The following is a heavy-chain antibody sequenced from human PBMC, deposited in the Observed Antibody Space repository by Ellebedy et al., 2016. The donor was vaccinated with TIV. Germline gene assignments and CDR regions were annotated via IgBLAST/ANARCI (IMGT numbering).Heavy chain of an antibody. CDR2: IDPSDSYT. J-gene: IGHJ3*02. CDR1: GYSFTSYW. V-gene: IGHV5-10-1*01. Sequence: GESLKISCKGSGYSFTSYWIGWVRQMPGKGLEWMGRIDPSDSYTNYSPSFQGHVTISADKSISTAYLQWSSLKASDTAMYYCASRSDEVAAAGSAFDIWGQGTMVTVSS. D-gene: IGHD6-13*01. CDR3: ASRSDEVAAAGSAFDI.